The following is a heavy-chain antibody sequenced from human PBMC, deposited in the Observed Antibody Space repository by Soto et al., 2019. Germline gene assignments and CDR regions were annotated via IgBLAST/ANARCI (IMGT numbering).Heavy chain of an antibody. J-gene: IGHJ4*02. CDR3: ARFLGGQCTSMSCPDY. CDR1: GFSFSTYW. D-gene: IGHD3-10*01. CDR2: IDTDGTST. Sequence: PGGSLRLSCAASGFSFSTYWMHWVRQAPGKGLVWISRIDTDGTSTTYGDSVKGRFTISRDNAKNTLYLQMNSLRVEDTAVYYCARFLGGQCTSMSCPDYWGQGTLVTVSS. V-gene: IGHV3-74*01.